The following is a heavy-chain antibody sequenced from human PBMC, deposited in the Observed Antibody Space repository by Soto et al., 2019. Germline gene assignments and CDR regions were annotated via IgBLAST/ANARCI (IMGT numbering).Heavy chain of an antibody. Sequence: QVQLVQSGAEVKKPGSSVKVSCKASGGTFSSYTISWVRQAPGQGLEWMGRIIPILGIANYAQKFQDRVTVNADXXTXTXXMELRRLRSEDTAVYYCAKYSSSWTQPYYYYGMDVWGKGTTVTVSS. CDR3: AKYSSSWTQPYYYYGMDV. CDR1: GGTFSSYT. D-gene: IGHD6-13*01. CDR2: IIPILGIA. V-gene: IGHV1-69*02. J-gene: IGHJ6*04.